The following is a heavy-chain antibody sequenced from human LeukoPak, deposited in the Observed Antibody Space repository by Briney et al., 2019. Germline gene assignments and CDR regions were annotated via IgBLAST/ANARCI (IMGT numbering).Heavy chain of an antibody. D-gene: IGHD3-22*01. CDR2: IYYSGST. CDR1: GGSVSSGSYY. CDR3: ARDRGAYYWSY. V-gene: IGHV4-30-4*01. Sequence: PSETLSLTCTVSGGSVSSGSYYWSWIRQPPGKGLEWIGYIYYSGSTYYNPSLKSRVTISVDTSKNQFSLKLSSVTAADTAIYFCARDRGAYYWSYWGQGTLVTVSS. J-gene: IGHJ4*02.